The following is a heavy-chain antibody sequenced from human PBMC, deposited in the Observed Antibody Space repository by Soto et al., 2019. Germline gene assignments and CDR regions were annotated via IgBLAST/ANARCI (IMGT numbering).Heavy chain of an antibody. D-gene: IGHD3-10*01. CDR2: VHYSGST. Sequence: PSETLSLTCTVSGVSISSTTYYWGWIRQPPGKGLEWIGSVHYSGSTYYNPSLKSRVTISVDTSKNQFSLKLNSVTAAATAVYYCARHGYYYGSGNDMDVWGKGTTVTVSS. CDR3: ARHGYYYGSGNDMDV. J-gene: IGHJ6*03. V-gene: IGHV4-39*01. CDR1: GVSISSTTYY.